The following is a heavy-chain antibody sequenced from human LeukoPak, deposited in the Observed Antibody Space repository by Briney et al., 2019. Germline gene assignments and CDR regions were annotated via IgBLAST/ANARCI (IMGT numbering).Heavy chain of an antibody. CDR2: VNSDGSAT. D-gene: IGHD2-2*01. CDR3: ARDRDCSSTSCYYYYGMDV. V-gene: IGHV3-74*01. Sequence: GGSLRLSCAASGFSFSRYWMHWVRQAPGKGLVWVSRVNSDGSATNYADDVKGRFTISRDNAKNSLYLQMNSLRAEDTAVYYCARDRDCSSTSCYYYYGMDVWGQGTTVTVSS. CDR1: GFSFSRYW. J-gene: IGHJ6*02.